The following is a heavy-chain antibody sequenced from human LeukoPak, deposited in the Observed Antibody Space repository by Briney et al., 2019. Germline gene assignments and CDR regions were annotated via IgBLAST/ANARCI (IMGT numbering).Heavy chain of an antibody. CDR1: GGSISSGGYY. J-gene: IGHJ5*02. V-gene: IGHV4-30-2*05. Sequence: SETLSLTCTVSGGSISSGGYYWSWIRQPPGKGLEWIGYIYHSGSTYYNPSLKSRVTISVDTSKNQFSLKLSSVTAADTAVYYCARDLGGYSSNNWFDPWGQGTLVTVSS. CDR3: ARDLGGYSSNNWFDP. CDR2: IYHSGST. D-gene: IGHD6-13*01.